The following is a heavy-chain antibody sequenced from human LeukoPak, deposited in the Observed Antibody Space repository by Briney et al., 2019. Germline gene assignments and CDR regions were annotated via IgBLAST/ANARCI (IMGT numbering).Heavy chain of an antibody. CDR3: ARYGSGSYGEPNWFDP. Sequence: SVTLSLTCTVSGGSISSGGYYWSWIRQHPGKGLEWIGYIYYSGSAYYNPSLKSRVTISVDTSKNQFSLKLSSVTAADTAVYYCARYGSGSYGEPNWFDPWGQGTLVTVSS. CDR1: GGSISSGGYY. J-gene: IGHJ5*02. V-gene: IGHV4-31*03. CDR2: IYYSGSA. D-gene: IGHD3-10*01.